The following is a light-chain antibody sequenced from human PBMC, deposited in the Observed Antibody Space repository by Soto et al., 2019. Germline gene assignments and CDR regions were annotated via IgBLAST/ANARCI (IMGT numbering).Light chain of an antibody. CDR1: QNIRAW. J-gene: IGKJ1*01. CDR3: HQYNSYPWT. Sequence: DIQMTQSPSTLSASVGDRVTITCRASQNIRAWLAWYQQKPGNAPKLLIYKASNLYSGVPSRFSGSASGTEFTLTISSLQPDDFAIYYCHQYNSYPWTFGQGTKVDIK. CDR2: KAS. V-gene: IGKV1-5*03.